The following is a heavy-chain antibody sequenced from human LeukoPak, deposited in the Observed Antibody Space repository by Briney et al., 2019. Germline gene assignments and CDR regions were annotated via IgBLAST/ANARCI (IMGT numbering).Heavy chain of an antibody. J-gene: IGHJ4*02. CDR2: IKQDGTIQ. CDR3: AKARAVVTPVDY. D-gene: IGHD4-23*01. CDR1: GFTFSRHW. Sequence: GGSLRLSCGASGFTFSRHWMSWVRQVPGRGPEWVANIKQDGTIQYYVDSVKGRFTISRDNAENSLDLQMNSLRAEDTAVYYCAKARAVVTPVDYWGQGTLVTVSS. V-gene: IGHV3-7*03.